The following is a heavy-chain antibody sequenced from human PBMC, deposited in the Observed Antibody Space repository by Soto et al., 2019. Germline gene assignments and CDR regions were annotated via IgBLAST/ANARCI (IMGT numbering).Heavy chain of an antibody. D-gene: IGHD5-18*01. CDR2: IIPIFGTA. CDR1: GGTFSSYA. CDR3: ARGNRGYSYGYADY. J-gene: IGHJ4*02. V-gene: IGHV1-69*01. Sequence: QVQLVQSGAEVMKPGSSVKVCCKASGGTFSSYAISWVRQAPGEGLEWMGGIIPIFGTANYAQKFQGRVTITADESTSTAYMELSSLRSEDTAVYYCARGNRGYSYGYADYWGQGTLVTVSS.